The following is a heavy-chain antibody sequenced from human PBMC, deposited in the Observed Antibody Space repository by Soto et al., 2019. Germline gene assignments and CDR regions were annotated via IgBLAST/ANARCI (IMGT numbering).Heavy chain of an antibody. D-gene: IGHD2-2*01. CDR1: GFSFSTYA. CDR3: AKHAEYQMVSWFDT. Sequence: EVQLLESGGGLVQPGGSLRLSCAVSGFSFSTYAMSWVRQAPGKGLEWVSGISAGGGNTYYADSVRGRFTISRDNSKDTLYLQITSLRAEDTAFYYCAKHAEYQMVSWFDTWVQGTLVTVSS. CDR2: ISAGGGNT. J-gene: IGHJ5*02. V-gene: IGHV3-23*01.